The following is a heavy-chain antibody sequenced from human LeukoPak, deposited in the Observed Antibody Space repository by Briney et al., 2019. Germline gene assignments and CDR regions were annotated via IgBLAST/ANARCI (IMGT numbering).Heavy chain of an antibody. J-gene: IGHJ5*02. V-gene: IGHV4-34*01. CDR2: INHSGST. D-gene: IGHD2/OR15-2a*01. CDR3: ARGRGIWGRWFDP. Sequence: SETLSLTCAVYGGSFSGYYWSWIRQPPGKGLEWIGEINHSGSTNYNPSLKSRVTISVDTSKNQFPLKLSSVTAADTAVYYCARGRGIWGRWFDPWGQGTLVTVSS. CDR1: GGSFSGYY.